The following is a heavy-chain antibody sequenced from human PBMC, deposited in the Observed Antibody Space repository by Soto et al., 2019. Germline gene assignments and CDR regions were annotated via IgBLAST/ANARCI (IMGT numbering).Heavy chain of an antibody. V-gene: IGHV1-2*02. D-gene: IGHD3-22*01. CDR3: ARGFTFDT. J-gene: IGHJ5*02. Sequence: VASVKVSCKASGYTFVAYYIHWVRQAPGQGLEWMGWINPNIGVTKYAQRFQGRFSMTRDTSITTACMELSSLTSDDRAVYYCARGFTFDTWGQGTLVTVSS. CDR1: GYTFVAYY. CDR2: INPNIGVT.